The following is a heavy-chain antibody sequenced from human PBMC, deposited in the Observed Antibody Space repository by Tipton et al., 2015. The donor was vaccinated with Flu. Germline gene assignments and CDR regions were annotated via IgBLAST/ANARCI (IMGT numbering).Heavy chain of an antibody. CDR2: IYYTGST. D-gene: IGHD6-13*01. CDR1: GGSMNSADYY. Sequence: TLSLTCTVSGGSMNSADYYWSWIRQPPGRGLEWIGYIYYTGSTYYNPSLKSRTTLSVDAPKNQFSLKVGSVTAADTAVYYCARSRNTYSRISYEFDSWGQGILVTVSS. J-gene: IGHJ4*02. CDR3: ARSRNTYSRISYEFDS. V-gene: IGHV4-30-4*01.